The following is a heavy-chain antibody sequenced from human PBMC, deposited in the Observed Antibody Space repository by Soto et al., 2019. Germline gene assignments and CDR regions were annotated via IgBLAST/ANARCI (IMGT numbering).Heavy chain of an antibody. V-gene: IGHV4-61*01. D-gene: IGHD3-9*01. CDR2: IYYSGST. Sequence: PSETLSLTCTVSGGSVSSGSYYWSWIRQPPGKGLEWIGYIYYSGSTNYNPSLKGRVTISVDTSKNQFSLKLSSVTAADTAVYYCARVYYDILTGYATYGMDVWGQGTTVTVSS. J-gene: IGHJ6*02. CDR3: ARVYYDILTGYATYGMDV. CDR1: GGSVSSGSYY.